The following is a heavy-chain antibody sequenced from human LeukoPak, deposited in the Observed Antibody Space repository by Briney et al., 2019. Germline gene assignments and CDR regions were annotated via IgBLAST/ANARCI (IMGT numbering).Heavy chain of an antibody. CDR3: ARGLPMIVAPNPEYYFDY. D-gene: IGHD3-22*01. V-gene: IGHV4-4*09. CDR2: IYTSGST. J-gene: IGHJ4*02. CDR1: GGSISSYY. Sequence: SETLSLTCTVSGGSISSYYWSWIRQPPGKGLEWIGYIYTSGSTNYNPSLKSRVTISVDTSKNQFSLKLSSETAADTAVYYCARGLPMIVAPNPEYYFDYWGQGTLVTVSS.